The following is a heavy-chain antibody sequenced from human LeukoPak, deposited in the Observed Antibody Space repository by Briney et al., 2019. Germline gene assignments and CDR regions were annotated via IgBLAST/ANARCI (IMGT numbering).Heavy chain of an antibody. CDR2: TTYSENT. CDR3: ARGGFYGSGRSTDY. Sequence: SETLSLTCAVYDRSFRTYFWTWIPQLPGKGLEWIGETTYSENTSYNPSLKSRVTISVDTSKNQFSLKLTSVTAADTGLYYCARGGFYGSGRSTDYWGQGTLVTVSS. J-gene: IGHJ4*02. CDR1: DRSFRTYF. V-gene: IGHV4-34*01. D-gene: IGHD3-10*01.